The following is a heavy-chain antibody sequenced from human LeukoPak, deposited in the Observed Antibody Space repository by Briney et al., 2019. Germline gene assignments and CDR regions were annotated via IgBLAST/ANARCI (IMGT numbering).Heavy chain of an antibody. J-gene: IGHJ4*02. CDR3: ARAFGSGSKVDY. D-gene: IGHD3-10*01. CDR1: GYSISSGYY. V-gene: IGHV4-38-2*02. CDR2: IYHSGST. Sequence: SETLSLTCTVSGYSISSGYYWGWIRQPPGKGLEWIGSIYHSGSTCYNPSLKSRVTISVDTSKNQFSLKLNSVTAADTAVYYCARAFGSGSKVDYWGQGTLVTVSS.